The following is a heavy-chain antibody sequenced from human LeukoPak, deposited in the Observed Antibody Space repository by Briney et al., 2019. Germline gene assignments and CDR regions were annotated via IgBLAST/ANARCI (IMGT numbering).Heavy chain of an antibody. CDR1: GFTFSSYW. D-gene: IGHD1-1*01. CDR2: INSDGSST. CDR3: ARDKYID. J-gene: IGHJ4*02. V-gene: IGHV3-74*01. Sequence: VRSLSLSCAASGFTFSSYWMYWVRQAPGKGLVWVSRINSDGSSTNYADSVKGRFTTSRDNAKNTLYLQMNSLRAEDTAVYYCARDKYIDWGQGTLVTVSS.